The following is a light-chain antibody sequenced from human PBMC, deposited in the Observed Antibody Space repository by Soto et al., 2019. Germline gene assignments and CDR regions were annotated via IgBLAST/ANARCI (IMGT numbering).Light chain of an antibody. Sequence: EVVMTQSPVNLSVSPGERATLSCRASQSVSTHLAWYQQKPGQAPKLLIYAASTRVTGISARFSGSVSGTEFSLTISSLQSEDFGIYYCLQYNDWPVYTFCQGTNVEVK. CDR2: AAS. CDR1: QSVSTH. CDR3: LQYNDWPVYT. J-gene: IGKJ2*01. V-gene: IGKV3-15*01.